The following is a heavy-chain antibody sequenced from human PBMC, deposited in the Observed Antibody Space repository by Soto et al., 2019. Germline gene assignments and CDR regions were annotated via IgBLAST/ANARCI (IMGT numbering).Heavy chain of an antibody. D-gene: IGHD3-9*01. CDR1: GGSFSGYR. CDR3: ARGPKYFDSVDL. Sequence: VQLLQWGAGLLKPSETLSLTCGGHGGSFSGYRWSWVRQTAGKGLEWIAEVNHRGTNYNPSLKSRVSISEDPSKTQISLKLTSVTAADTAVYYCARGPKYFDSVDLWGQGTLVTVSS. CDR2: VNHRGT. J-gene: IGHJ5*02. V-gene: IGHV4-34*01.